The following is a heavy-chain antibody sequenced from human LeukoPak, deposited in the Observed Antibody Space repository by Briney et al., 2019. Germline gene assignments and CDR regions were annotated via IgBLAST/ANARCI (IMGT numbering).Heavy chain of an antibody. J-gene: IGHJ4*02. D-gene: IGHD3-10*01. CDR1: GYSFTSYW. Sequence: GESLKISCKGAGYSFTSYWIGWVRHMPEKGLELRGIIYPGDSDTRYSPSFQGQVTISADKSISTAYLQWSSPKASDTAMYYCARHLTGRGGYFDYWGQGTLVTVSS. V-gene: IGHV5-51*01. CDR2: IYPGDSDT. CDR3: ARHLTGRGGYFDY.